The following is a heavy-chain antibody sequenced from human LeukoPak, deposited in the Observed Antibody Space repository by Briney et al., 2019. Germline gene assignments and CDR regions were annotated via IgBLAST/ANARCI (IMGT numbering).Heavy chain of an antibody. CDR3: AKGIKGFGVVRYYYMDV. Sequence: GGSLRLSCAASGFTFSSYAMSWIRQAPGKGLEWVSAISGSGGSTYYADSVKGRFTISRDNSKNTLYLQMNSLRAEDTAVYYCAKGIKGFGVVRYYYMDVWGKGATVTVSS. J-gene: IGHJ6*03. D-gene: IGHD3-3*01. CDR1: GFTFSSYA. CDR2: ISGSGGST. V-gene: IGHV3-23*01.